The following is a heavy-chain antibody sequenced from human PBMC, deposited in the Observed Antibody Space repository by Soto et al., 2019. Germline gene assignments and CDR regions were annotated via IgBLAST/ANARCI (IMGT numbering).Heavy chain of an antibody. CDR3: ARAGGLGAVAVDY. V-gene: IGHV4-30-2*01. D-gene: IGHD6-19*01. CDR2: VYHGST. Sequence: SETLSLTCAVSGGSISSGGYSWSWIRQPPGKGLEWIGYVYHGSTYYNPSLKSRVTISVDRSKNQFSLKLSSVTAADTAVYYCARAGGLGAVAVDYWGQGTLVTVSS. CDR1: GGSISSGGYS. J-gene: IGHJ4*02.